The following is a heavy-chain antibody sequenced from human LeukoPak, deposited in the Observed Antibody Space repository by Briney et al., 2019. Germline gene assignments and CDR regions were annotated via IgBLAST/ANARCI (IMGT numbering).Heavy chain of an antibody. CDR1: GFTFDDYG. Sequence: GGSLRLSCAASGFTFDDYGMSWARQAPGKGLEWVSGINWNGGSTAYADSVKGRFTISRDNAKNSLYLQMNSLRAEDTAFYYCARDLWGSSSSQLATFGYWGQGTLVTVSS. D-gene: IGHD6-6*01. CDR3: ARDLWGSSSSQLATFGY. J-gene: IGHJ4*02. V-gene: IGHV3-20*04. CDR2: INWNGGST.